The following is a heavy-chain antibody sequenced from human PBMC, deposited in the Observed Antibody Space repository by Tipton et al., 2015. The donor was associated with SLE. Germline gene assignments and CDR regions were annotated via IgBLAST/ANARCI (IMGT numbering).Heavy chain of an antibody. CDR2: IYYSGST. J-gene: IGHJ6*02. CDR1: NYSVTSGYY. CDR3: ARRAVTGLYYYYGMDV. D-gene: IGHD1-20*01. V-gene: IGHV4-38-2*02. Sequence: TLSLTCNVSNYSVTSGYYWGWIRQPPGKGLELIGYIYYSGSTNSNPSLKSRVTISVDTSKNQFSLKLSSVTAADTAVYYCARRAVTGLYYYYGMDVWGQGTTVTVSS.